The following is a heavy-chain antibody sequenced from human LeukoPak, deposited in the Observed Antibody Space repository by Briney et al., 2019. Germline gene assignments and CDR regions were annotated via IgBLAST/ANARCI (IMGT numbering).Heavy chain of an antibody. V-gene: IGHV3-21*04. CDR2: ISSSSSYI. CDR3: AREGRRPPYYYYMDV. Sequence: GGSLRLSCAASGFTFSSYSMNWVRQAPGKGLEWVSSISSSSSYIYYADSVKGRFTISRDNAKNSLYLQMNSLRAEDTAVYYCAREGRRPPYYYYMDVWGKGTTVTISS. J-gene: IGHJ6*03. CDR1: GFTFSSYS.